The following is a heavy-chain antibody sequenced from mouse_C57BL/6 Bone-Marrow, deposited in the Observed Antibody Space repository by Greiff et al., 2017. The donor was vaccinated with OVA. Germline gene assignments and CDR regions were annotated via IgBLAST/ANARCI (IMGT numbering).Heavy chain of an antibody. Sequence: EVQGVESGGGLVKPGGSLKLSCAASGFTFSDYGMHWVRQAPEKGLEWVAYISSGSSTIYYADTVKGRFTISRDNAKNTLFLQMTSLRSEDTAMYYCARGGNYYGSSRDYFDYWGQGTTLTVSS. CDR2: ISSGSSTI. CDR3: ARGGNYYGSSRDYFDY. J-gene: IGHJ2*01. CDR1: GFTFSDYG. V-gene: IGHV5-17*01. D-gene: IGHD1-1*01.